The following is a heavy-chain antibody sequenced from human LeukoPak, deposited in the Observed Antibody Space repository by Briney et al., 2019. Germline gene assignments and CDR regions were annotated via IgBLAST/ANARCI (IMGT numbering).Heavy chain of an antibody. J-gene: IGHJ4*02. CDR2: FSNGAT. D-gene: IGHD2/OR15-2a*01. Sequence: SETLSLTCAVSGASISSRNYWGWIRQPPGKGLEWIGTFSNGATYYTPSLKSRVTISIDTSRNEFSLKLSSVTAADTAVYYCARDGNSRRFGYWGQGTLVAVSS. V-gene: IGHV4-38-2*02. CDR1: GASISSRNY. CDR3: ARDGNSRRFGY.